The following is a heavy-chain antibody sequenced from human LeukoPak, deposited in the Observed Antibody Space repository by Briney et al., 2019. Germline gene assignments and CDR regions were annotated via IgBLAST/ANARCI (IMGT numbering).Heavy chain of an antibody. CDR1: GFTFSSYE. D-gene: IGHD3-22*01. CDR3: ARRRDYYDSSGYYFYFDY. V-gene: IGHV3-48*03. Sequence: GGSLRLSCAAPGFTFSSYEMNWVRQAPGKGLEWVSYISSSGSTIYYADSVKGRFTISRDNAKNSLYLQMNSLRAEDTAVYYCARRRDYYDSSGYYFYFDYWGQGTLVTVSS. CDR2: ISSSGSTI. J-gene: IGHJ4*02.